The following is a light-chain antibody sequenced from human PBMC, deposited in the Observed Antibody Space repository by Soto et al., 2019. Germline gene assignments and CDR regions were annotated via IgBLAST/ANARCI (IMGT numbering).Light chain of an antibody. CDR1: RSDIGSYNY. Sequence: QSALTQPASVSGSPGQSITISCSGTRSDIGSYNYVSWYQRHPGKAPKLIISGVTKRPSGVPDRFSGSKSGNTASLTISGLQAEDEADYDCCSYAGSDILIFGGGTKLTVL. CDR3: CSYAGSDILI. CDR2: GVT. J-gene: IGLJ2*01. V-gene: IGLV2-11*01.